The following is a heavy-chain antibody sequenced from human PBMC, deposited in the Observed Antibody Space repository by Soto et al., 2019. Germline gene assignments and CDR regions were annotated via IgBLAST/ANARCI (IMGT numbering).Heavy chain of an antibody. V-gene: IGHV3-23*01. D-gene: IGHD3-22*01. CDR3: AKGHSDSYYSFDY. CDR2: IRGNNGDT. Sequence: EVQLLESGGGLVQPGGSLRLSCAASGFTFSFCAMSWVRQAPGKGLEWVSSIRGNNGDTYYADSVKGRFTISRDNSKNTLSLQMNSLTVEDTAVYYCAKGHSDSYYSFDYWGQGALVTVSS. J-gene: IGHJ4*02. CDR1: GFTFSFCA.